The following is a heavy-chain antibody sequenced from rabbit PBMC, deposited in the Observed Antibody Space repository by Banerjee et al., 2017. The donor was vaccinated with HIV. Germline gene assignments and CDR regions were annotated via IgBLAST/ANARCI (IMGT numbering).Heavy chain of an antibody. CDR2: IDTHSSGST. Sequence: QEQLEESGGDLVKPEGSLTLTCTASGFSFSNGYVMCWVRQAPGKGLEWIACIDTHSSGSTYYANWAQGRFTISSHNAQNTLYLQLNSLTAADTATYFCARAGYAGYGYAPLYYFNLWGQGTLVTVS. CDR3: ARAGYAGYGYAPLYYFNL. V-gene: IGHV1S45*01. D-gene: IGHD6-1*01. J-gene: IGHJ4*01. CDR1: GFSFSNGYV.